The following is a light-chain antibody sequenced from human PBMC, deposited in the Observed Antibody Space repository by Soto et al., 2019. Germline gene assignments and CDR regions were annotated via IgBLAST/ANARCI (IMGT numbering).Light chain of an antibody. V-gene: IGKV3-20*01. CDR3: QQYGSSPXWT. CDR1: QSVSSSY. J-gene: IGKJ1*01. Sequence: EIVLTQSPGTLSLSPGERATLSCRASQSVSSSYLAWYQQKPGQAPRLLIYGASSRATGIPDRFSGSGSGTDFTLTISRLEPEDFAVYYCQQYGSSPXWTFGQGTKV. CDR2: GAS.